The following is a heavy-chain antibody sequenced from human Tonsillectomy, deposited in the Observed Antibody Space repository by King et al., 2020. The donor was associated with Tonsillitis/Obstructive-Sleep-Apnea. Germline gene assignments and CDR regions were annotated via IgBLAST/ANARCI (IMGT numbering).Heavy chain of an antibody. CDR3: ARVIPDWYFDL. CDR1: GGSLSSYY. CDR2: IYYSGST. Sequence: LQLQESGPGLVKPSETLSLTCTVSGGSLSSYYWSWIRQPPGKGLEWIGYIYYSGSTNYNPSLKSRVTISVETSKNQFSLKLSSVTAADTAVYYCARVIPDWYFDLWGRGTLVTVSS. J-gene: IGHJ2*01. V-gene: IGHV4-59*01. D-gene: IGHD2-21*01.